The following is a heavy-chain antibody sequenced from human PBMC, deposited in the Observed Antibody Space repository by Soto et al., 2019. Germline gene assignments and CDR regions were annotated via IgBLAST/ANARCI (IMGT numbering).Heavy chain of an antibody. D-gene: IGHD5-18*01. CDR3: ARDQGTAMVMEKYDYGMDV. CDR2: ISYAGSNK. V-gene: IGHV3-30-3*01. Sequence: QVQLVESGGGVVQPGRSLRLSCAASGFTFSSYAMHWVRQAPGKGLEWVAVISYAGSNKYYADSVKGRFTISRDNSKNTRYLQMNSLRAEDTAVDYCARDQGTAMVMEKYDYGMDVWGQGTTVTGSS. CDR1: GFTFSSYA. J-gene: IGHJ6*02.